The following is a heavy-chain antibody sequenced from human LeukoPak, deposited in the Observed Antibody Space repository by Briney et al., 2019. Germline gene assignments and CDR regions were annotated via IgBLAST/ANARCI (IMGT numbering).Heavy chain of an antibody. CDR3: AKTPPNRDGYKLGYYFDY. CDR1: GFTFSSYA. D-gene: IGHD5-24*01. J-gene: IGHJ4*02. Sequence: PGGSLRLSCAASGFTFSSYAMSWVRQAPGKGLEWVSAISGSGGSTYYADSVKGRFTISRDNSKNTLYLQMNSLRAEDTAVYYCAKTPPNRDGYKLGYYFDYWGQGTLVTVSS. CDR2: ISGSGGST. V-gene: IGHV3-23*01.